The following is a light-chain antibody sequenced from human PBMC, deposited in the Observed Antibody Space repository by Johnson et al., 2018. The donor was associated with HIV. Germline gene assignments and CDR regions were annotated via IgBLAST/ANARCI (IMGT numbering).Light chain of an antibody. V-gene: IGLV1-51*01. CDR3: GTWDSSLNAYV. CDR2: DNN. CDR1: SYNIENNF. J-gene: IGLJ1*01. Sequence: QSVLTQPPSVSAAPGQKVTISCSGSSYNIENNFVSWYQQFPGTAPKLLIYDNNKRPSEIPDRFSGSKSGTSATLGITGLQTGDEADYYCGTWDSSLNAYVLGAATKVAVL.